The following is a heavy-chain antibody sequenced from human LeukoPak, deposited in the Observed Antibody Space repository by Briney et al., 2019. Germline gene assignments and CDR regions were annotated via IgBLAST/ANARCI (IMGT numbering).Heavy chain of an antibody. V-gene: IGHV1-2*02. CDR1: GYTFTGYY. CDR3: ARWDTGYSSGYH. J-gene: IGHJ4*02. Sequence: GASVRVSCKASGYTFTGYYMHWVRQAPGQGLEWMGWINPNSGGTNYAQKFQGRVTMTRDTSISTAYMELSRLRSDDTAVYYCARWDTGYSSGYHWGQGTLVTVSS. CDR2: INPNSGGT. D-gene: IGHD6-19*01.